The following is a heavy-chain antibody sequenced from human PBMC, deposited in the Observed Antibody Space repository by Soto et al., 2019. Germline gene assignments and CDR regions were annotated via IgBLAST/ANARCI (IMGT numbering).Heavy chain of an antibody. CDR3: AKDRGHIAVAAITGGGDFHI. CDR2: ISYDGDDQ. Sequence: QLVESGGGVVQPGTSLRLSCVASGFTLSSYGMHWVRQAPGKGLEWVAAISYDGDDQYYGDSVRGRFTISRYNSKSTVYLQLNSLRAEDTGVYYCAKDRGHIAVAAITGGGDFHIWGQGTMVAVSS. D-gene: IGHD6-19*01. V-gene: IGHV3-30*18. J-gene: IGHJ3*02. CDR1: GFTLSSYG.